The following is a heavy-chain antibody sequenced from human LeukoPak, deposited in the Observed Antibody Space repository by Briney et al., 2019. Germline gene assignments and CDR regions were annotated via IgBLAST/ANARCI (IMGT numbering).Heavy chain of an antibody. V-gene: IGHV3-30-3*01. Sequence: GRSLRLSCAASGFTFSDCAVHWVRQAPGKGLEWVALISYDGSNKYYADSVKGRSTIARDNSMNTMSLKMNSLRREDTAVYYCASRTNSGPPFWGQGTLVTVSS. CDR3: ASRTNSGPPF. D-gene: IGHD3-10*01. CDR2: ISYDGSNK. CDR1: GFTFSDCA. J-gene: IGHJ1*01.